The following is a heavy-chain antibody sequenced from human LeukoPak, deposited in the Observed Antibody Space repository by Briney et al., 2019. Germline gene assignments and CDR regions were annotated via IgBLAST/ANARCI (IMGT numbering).Heavy chain of an antibody. D-gene: IGHD3-10*01. CDR1: GGSISSSNW. J-gene: IGHJ4*02. CDR3: ASTMVRGVIVY. Sequence: PSGTLSLTCAVSGGSISSSNWWSWVRQPTGKGLEWIGEIYHSGSTNYNPSLKSRVTISVDTSKNQFSLNLTSVTAADTAVYYCASTMVRGVIVYWGQGTLVTVSS. V-gene: IGHV4-4*02. CDR2: IYHSGST.